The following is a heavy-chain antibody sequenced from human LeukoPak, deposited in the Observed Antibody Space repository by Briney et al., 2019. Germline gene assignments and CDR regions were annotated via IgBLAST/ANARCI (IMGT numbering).Heavy chain of an antibody. CDR3: ARTMLWGGYDAFDI. J-gene: IGHJ3*02. CDR1: RFTFSSYS. Sequence: GGSLRLSCAASRFTFSSYSMNWVRQAPGKGLEWVSSISSSSSYIYYADSVKGRFTISRDNAKNSLYLQMNSLRAEDTAVYYCARTMLWGGYDAFDIWGQGTMVTVSS. CDR2: ISSSSSYI. V-gene: IGHV3-21*04. D-gene: IGHD3-10*01.